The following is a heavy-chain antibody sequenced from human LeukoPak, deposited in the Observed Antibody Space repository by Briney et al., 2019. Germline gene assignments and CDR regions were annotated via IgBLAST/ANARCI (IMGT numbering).Heavy chain of an antibody. CDR2: MNPNSGDT. Sequence: ASVKVSCKASGYTFSNYGVNWVRQATGQGLEWMGWMNPNSGDTGYAQKFQGRVTMTRDTSISTAYMELSSLRSEDMAVYYCARGGDYYDSSGYFRASADYWGQGTLVTVSS. CDR1: GYTFSNYG. V-gene: IGHV1-8*01. J-gene: IGHJ4*02. CDR3: ARGGDYYDSSGYFRASADY. D-gene: IGHD3-22*01.